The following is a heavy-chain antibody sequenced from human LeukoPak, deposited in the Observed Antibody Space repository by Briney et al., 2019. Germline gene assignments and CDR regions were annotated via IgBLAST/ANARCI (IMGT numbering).Heavy chain of an antibody. Sequence: GESLKISCKGSGYGSGYSFTSHWIAWVRQMPGKGLEWMGIIYPRDSNTIYSPSFQGQVTISVDTSINTAYLQWISLKASDTTMYYCARHPIAADGAYNWFDPWGQGTLVTVSS. V-gene: IGHV5-51*01. CDR1: GYSFTSHW. CDR3: ARHPIAADGAYNWFDP. J-gene: IGHJ5*02. CDR2: IYPRDSNT. D-gene: IGHD6-13*01.